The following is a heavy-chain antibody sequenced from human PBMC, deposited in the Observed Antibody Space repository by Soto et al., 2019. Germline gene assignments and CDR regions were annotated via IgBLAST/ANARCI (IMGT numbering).Heavy chain of an antibody. D-gene: IGHD6-19*01. V-gene: IGHV3-74*01. J-gene: IGHJ3*02. CDR3: TSLSVAVDYFAFDI. Sequence: EVQLVESGGGLIQPGGSLRLSCTASGFPFSDLWMHWVRQAPGKGLEWVSRISHDGSSTSHADSVRGRFSISRDKAKNTVYLQMNSLRAEDTAVYYCTSLSVAVDYFAFDIWGQGTVVTVS. CDR1: GFPFSDLW. CDR2: ISHDGSST.